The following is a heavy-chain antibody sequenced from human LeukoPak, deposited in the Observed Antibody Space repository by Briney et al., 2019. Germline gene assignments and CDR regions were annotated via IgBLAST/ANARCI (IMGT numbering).Heavy chain of an antibody. J-gene: IGHJ4*02. CDR1: GGSISSYY. V-gene: IGHV4-59*12. D-gene: IGHD1-1*01. Sequence: PSETLSLTCTVSGGSISSYYWSWIRQPPGKGLEWIGYIFHSGSTYYTPSLKSRVTISVDRSKNQFSLKVSSVTAADTAVYYCARGNNNWSESFGYWGQGTLVTVSS. CDR2: IFHSGST. CDR3: ARGNNNWSESFGY.